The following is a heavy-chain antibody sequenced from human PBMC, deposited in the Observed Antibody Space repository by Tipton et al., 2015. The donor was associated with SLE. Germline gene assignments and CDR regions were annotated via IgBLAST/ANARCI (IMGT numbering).Heavy chain of an antibody. J-gene: IGHJ4*02. CDR1: GGSFSVYY. Sequence: TLSLTCVVYGGSFSVYYWGWVRQPPGKGLEWIAEINHSGSTNCNPSLQSRVTISVDTSKNQISLKLRSVTATDTAVYYCAGTPWLVRFEYWGQGTLVNVSP. CDR3: AGTPWLVRFEY. V-gene: IGHV4-34*01. D-gene: IGHD6-19*01. CDR2: INHSGST.